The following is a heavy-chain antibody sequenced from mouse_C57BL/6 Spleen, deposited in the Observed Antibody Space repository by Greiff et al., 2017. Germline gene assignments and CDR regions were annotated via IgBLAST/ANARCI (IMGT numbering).Heavy chain of an antibody. CDR1: GYTFTSYW. D-gene: IGHD2-3*01. CDR3: ARFDGYYVDY. CDR2: IHPNSGST. V-gene: IGHV1-64*01. J-gene: IGHJ4*01. Sequence: QVQLQQPGAELVKPGASVKLSCKASGYTFTSYWMHWVKQRPGQGLEWIGMIHPNSGSTNYNEKFKSKATLTVDESSSTAYMQLSSLTSEDSAVYYCARFDGYYVDYWGQGTSVTVSS.